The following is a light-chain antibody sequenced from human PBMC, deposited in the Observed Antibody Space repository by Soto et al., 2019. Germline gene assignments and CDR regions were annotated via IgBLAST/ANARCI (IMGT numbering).Light chain of an antibody. Sequence: DIQMTQSPSTLSASVGDRVTITCRASQTTNSWLAWYQQKPGKAPKLLIYEVSSLQSGVPPRLSGSGSGTEFTLTISSLQPDDFATYYCQQYNSYPRTFGQGTRVGI. CDR3: QQYNSYPRT. CDR1: QTTNSW. CDR2: EVS. J-gene: IGKJ1*01. V-gene: IGKV1-5*03.